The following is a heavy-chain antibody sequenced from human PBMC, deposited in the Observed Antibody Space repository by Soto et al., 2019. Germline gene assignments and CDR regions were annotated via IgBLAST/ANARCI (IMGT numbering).Heavy chain of an antibody. V-gene: IGHV3-48*02. D-gene: IGHD5-18*01. Sequence: GGSLRLSCAASGFTFSSYSMNWVRQAPGKGLEWVSYISSGSSIYYADSVKGRFTISRDNAKNSLYLQMNSLRDEDTAVYYCARDLGYGLFEYWGQGTLVTVSS. J-gene: IGHJ4*02. CDR2: ISSGSSI. CDR3: ARDLGYGLFEY. CDR1: GFTFSSYS.